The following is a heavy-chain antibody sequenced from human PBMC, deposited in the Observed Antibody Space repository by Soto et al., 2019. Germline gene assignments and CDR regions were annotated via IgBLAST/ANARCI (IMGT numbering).Heavy chain of an antibody. J-gene: IGHJ6*02. D-gene: IGHD6-19*01. CDR2: ISGSGIST. CDR1: GFTFSSYA. Sequence: EVQLLESGGGLVQPGGSLRLSCAASGFTFSSYAMSWVRQAPGKGLEWVSAISGSGISTYYADSVKGRFIISRDNSKNTLYLQMNSLRAEDTALYYCAKVGIAVADYYGMDVWGQGTTVTVSS. CDR3: AKVGIAVADYYGMDV. V-gene: IGHV3-23*01.